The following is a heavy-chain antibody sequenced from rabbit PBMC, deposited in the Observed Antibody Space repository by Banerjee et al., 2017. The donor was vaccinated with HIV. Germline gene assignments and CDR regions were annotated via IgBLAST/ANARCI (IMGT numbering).Heavy chain of an antibody. Sequence: QEQLVESGGGLVKPEGSLTLTCTASGFSFSDKAVMCWVRQAPGRGLEWIACINAVTGKAVYASWAKGRFTFSKTSSTTVTLQMTSLTAADTATYFCARDLAAVIGWNFGWWGQGTLVTVS. CDR1: GFSFSDKAV. V-gene: IGHV1S45*01. J-gene: IGHJ3*01. CDR2: INAVTGKA. CDR3: ARDLAAVIGWNFGW. D-gene: IGHD4-1*01.